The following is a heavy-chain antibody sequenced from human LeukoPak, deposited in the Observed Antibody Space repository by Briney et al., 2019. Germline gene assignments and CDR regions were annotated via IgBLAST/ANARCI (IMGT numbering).Heavy chain of an antibody. Sequence: GGSLRLSCVASGFTFREYGFHWVRQTPGKGLEWVAVMWNDGITGKYADSVRGRFSVSRDNSKNTVYLQMDSLRADDTSVYYCARDGSGWSSDYWGQGTLVTVSS. CDR2: MWNDGITG. J-gene: IGHJ4*02. D-gene: IGHD6-19*01. CDR1: GFTFREYG. CDR3: ARDGSGWSSDY. V-gene: IGHV3-33*01.